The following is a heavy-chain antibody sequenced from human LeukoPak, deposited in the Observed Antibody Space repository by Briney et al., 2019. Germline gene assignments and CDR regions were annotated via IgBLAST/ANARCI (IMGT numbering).Heavy chain of an antibody. D-gene: IGHD2-15*01. J-gene: IGHJ6*02. CDR1: GFTFSSYA. V-gene: IGHV3-30-3*01. Sequence: GRSLRLSCAASGFTFSSYAMHWVRQAPGKGLEWVAVISYDGSNKYYADSVKGRFTISRGNSKNTLYLQMNSLRAEDTAVYYCARDSNEVVVVAATTYYYYGMDVWGQGTTVTVSS. CDR3: ARDSNEVVVVAATTYYYYGMDV. CDR2: ISYDGSNK.